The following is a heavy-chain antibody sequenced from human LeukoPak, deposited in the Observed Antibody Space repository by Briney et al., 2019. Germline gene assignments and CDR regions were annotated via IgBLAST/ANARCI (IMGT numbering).Heavy chain of an antibody. D-gene: IGHD4-23*01. V-gene: IGHV1-69*04. CDR1: GGTFSSYA. Sequence: SVKVSCKASGGTFSSYAISWVRQAPGQGLEWMGRIIPILGIANYAQKFQGRVTITADKSTSTAYMELSSLRSEDTAVYYCAREGWDLTTMVPGTPHYFDYWGQGTLVTVSS. CDR3: AREGWDLTTMVPGTPHYFDY. J-gene: IGHJ4*02. CDR2: IIPILGIA.